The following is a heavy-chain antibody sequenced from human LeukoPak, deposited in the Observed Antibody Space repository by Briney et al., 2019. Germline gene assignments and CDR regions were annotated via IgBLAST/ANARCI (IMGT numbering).Heavy chain of an antibody. V-gene: IGHV4-34*01. CDR2: INHSGST. J-gene: IGHJ3*02. CDR1: GGSFSGYY. D-gene: IGHD1-26*01. Sequence: SETLSLTCAVYGGSFSGYYWSWIRQPPGKGLEWIGEINHSGSTNYNPSLKSRVTISVDTSKNQFSLKLSSVAAADTAVYYCARDSSLLPGDEVEAFDIWGQGTMVTVSS. CDR3: ARDSSLLPGDEVEAFDI.